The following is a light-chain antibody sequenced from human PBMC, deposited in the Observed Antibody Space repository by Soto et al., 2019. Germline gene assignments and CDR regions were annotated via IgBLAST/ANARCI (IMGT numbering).Light chain of an antibody. V-gene: IGLV2-14*01. J-gene: IGLJ3*02. CDR2: EVD. CDR1: TSDVGGYNY. Sequence: QSALTQPASVSGSPGQSVSISCTGCTSDVGGYNYVAWYQHKPGKAPRLLIYEVDHRPSGISPRFSGSKSGNTASLTISGLQTDDEADYYCSSYTVINTAVFGGGTKLTVL. CDR3: SSYTVINTAV.